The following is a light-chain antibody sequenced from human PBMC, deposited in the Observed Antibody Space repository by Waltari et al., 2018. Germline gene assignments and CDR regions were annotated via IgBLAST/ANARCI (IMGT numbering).Light chain of an antibody. CDR3: SSYTSSRLV. CDR2: DVS. V-gene: IGLV2-14*01. CDR1: SSDVGGYNY. Sequence: QSALTQPASVSGSPGQSITISCTGTSSDVGGYNYVSWYQQHPGKAPKLMIYDVSKRPSGVSNRFSGSKSDNTASLTISGLQAEDEADYYCSSYTSSRLVFGGGTKLTVL. J-gene: IGLJ2*01.